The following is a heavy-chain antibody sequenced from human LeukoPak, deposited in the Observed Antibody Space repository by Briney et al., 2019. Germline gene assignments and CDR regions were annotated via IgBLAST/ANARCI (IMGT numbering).Heavy chain of an antibody. D-gene: IGHD6-13*01. CDR3: ARVESSSCCDY. J-gene: IGHJ4*02. CDR2: INPNSGGT. Sequence: GASVKVSCKASGYTFTGYYMHWVRQSPGQGLEWMGWINPNSGGTNYAQKFQGRVTMTRDTSISTAYMEPSRLRSDDTAVYYCARVESSSCCDYWGQGTLVTVSS. CDR1: GYTFTGYY. V-gene: IGHV1-2*02.